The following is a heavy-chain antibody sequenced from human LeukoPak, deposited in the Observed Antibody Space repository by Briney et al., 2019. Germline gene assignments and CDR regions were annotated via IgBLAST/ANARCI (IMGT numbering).Heavy chain of an antibody. CDR3: ARGPSGYHNT. V-gene: IGHV1-18*04. D-gene: IGHD5-12*01. CDR1: GYTFTGYY. Sequence: GASVKVSCKASGYTFTGYYMHWVRQAPGQGLEWMGWISAYNGNTNYAQKFQGRVTMTTDTSTSTAYMELRSLRSDDTAVYYCARGPSGYHNTGGQGTLVTVSS. J-gene: IGHJ4*02. CDR2: ISAYNGNT.